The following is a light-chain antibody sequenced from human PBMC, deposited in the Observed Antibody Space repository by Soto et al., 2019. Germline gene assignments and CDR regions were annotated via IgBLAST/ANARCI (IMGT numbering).Light chain of an antibody. CDR3: GTWETSLSAGV. V-gene: IGLV1-51*01. Sequence: QSVVTQPPSVSAAPGQKVTITCSGSNSNIGNNYVSWYQQLPRTAPKLLIYNNNVRPSGIPDRFSGSKSGTSATLDIAGLQPGDEADYYCGTWETSLSAGVFGGGTKVTVL. CDR1: NSNIGNNY. CDR2: NNN. J-gene: IGLJ2*01.